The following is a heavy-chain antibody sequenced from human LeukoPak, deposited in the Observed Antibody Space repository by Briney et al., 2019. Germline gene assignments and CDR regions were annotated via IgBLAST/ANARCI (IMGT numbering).Heavy chain of an antibody. Sequence: SQTLSLTCTVSGGSISSGGYYWSWIRQPPGKGLEWIGYIYRSGSTYYNPSLKSRVTISVDRSKNQFSLKLSSVTAADTAVYYCARESDYDFWSGYSNWFDPWGQGTLVTVSS. V-gene: IGHV4-30-2*01. J-gene: IGHJ5*02. CDR1: GGSISSGGYY. D-gene: IGHD3-3*01. CDR2: IYRSGST. CDR3: ARESDYDFWSGYSNWFDP.